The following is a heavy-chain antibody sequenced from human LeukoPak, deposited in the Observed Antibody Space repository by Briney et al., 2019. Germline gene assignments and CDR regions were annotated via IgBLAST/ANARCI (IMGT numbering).Heavy chain of an antibody. J-gene: IGHJ5*02. Sequence: GESLKISCQGSGYDFSKHYIAWVRQMPGKGLECMGIIYPGDSDTTYSPSFRGQVTIPADKSISAAFLQWSSLKASDTGMYYCARLAVRGRSTGWFDPWGQGTLVTVSS. CDR2: IYPGDSDT. CDR1: GYDFSKHY. V-gene: IGHV5-51*01. D-gene: IGHD3-16*01. CDR3: ARLAVRGRSTGWFDP.